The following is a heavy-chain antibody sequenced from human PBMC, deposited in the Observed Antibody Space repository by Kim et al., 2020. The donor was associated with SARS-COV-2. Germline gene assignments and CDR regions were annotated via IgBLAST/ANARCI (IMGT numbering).Heavy chain of an antibody. CDR2: INAGNGNT. CDR1: GYTFTSYA. D-gene: IGHD6-13*01. J-gene: IGHJ5*02. Sequence: ASVKVSCKASGYTFTSYAMHWVRQAPGQRLEWMGWINAGNGNTKYSQKFQGRVTITRDTSASTAYMELSSLRSKDTAVYYCARNPSGYSSSWYDSWFDPWGQGTLVTVSS. CDR3: ARNPSGYSSSWYDSWFDP. V-gene: IGHV1-3*01.